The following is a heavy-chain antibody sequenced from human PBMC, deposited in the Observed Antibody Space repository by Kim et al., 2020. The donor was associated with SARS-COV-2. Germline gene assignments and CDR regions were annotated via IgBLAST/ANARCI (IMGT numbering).Heavy chain of an antibody. D-gene: IGHD3-22*01. CDR1: GYTLTELS. J-gene: IGHJ3*02. CDR3: ATDLPITMIVVVQTYAFDI. Sequence: ASVKVSCKVSGYTLTELSMHWVRQAPGKGLEWMGGFDPEDGETIYAQKFQGRVTMTEDTSTDTAYMELSSLRSEDTAVYYCATDLPITMIVVVQTYAFDIWGQGTMVTVSS. V-gene: IGHV1-24*01. CDR2: FDPEDGET.